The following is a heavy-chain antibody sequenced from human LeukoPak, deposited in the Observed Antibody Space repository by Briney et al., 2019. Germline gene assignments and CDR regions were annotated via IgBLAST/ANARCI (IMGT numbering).Heavy chain of an antibody. CDR3: ARAQIGGNDY. Sequence: SVTVSCKASGGTFSSYAISWVRQAPGQGLEWMGRIIPIPGIANYAQKFQGRVTITADKSTSTAYMELSSLRSEDTAVYYCARAQIGGNDYWGQGTLVTVSS. J-gene: IGHJ4*02. V-gene: IGHV1-69*04. D-gene: IGHD4-23*01. CDR1: GGTFSSYA. CDR2: IIPIPGIA.